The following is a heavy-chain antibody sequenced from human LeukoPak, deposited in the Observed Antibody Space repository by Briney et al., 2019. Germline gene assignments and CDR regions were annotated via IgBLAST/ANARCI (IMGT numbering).Heavy chain of an antibody. CDR2: ISSSGSTI. CDR1: EFTFSSYW. CDR3: ARGGKTRYCSSTSCYADY. D-gene: IGHD2-2*01. Sequence: GGSLRLSCAASEFTFSSYWMSWVRQAPGKGLEWVSYISSSGSTIYYADSVKGRFTISRDNAKNSLYLQMNSLRAEDTAVYYCARGGKTRYCSSTSCYADYWGQGTLVTVSS. V-gene: IGHV3-48*04. J-gene: IGHJ4*02.